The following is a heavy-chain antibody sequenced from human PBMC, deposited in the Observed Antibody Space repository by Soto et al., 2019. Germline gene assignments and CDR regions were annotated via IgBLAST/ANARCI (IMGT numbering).Heavy chain of an antibody. CDR2: IYYSGST. J-gene: IGHJ4*02. CDR1: GGSISSGGYY. CDR3: ARGPGTMAKTDY. D-gene: IGHD3-10*01. V-gene: IGHV4-31*03. Sequence: QVQLQESGPGLVKPSQTLSLTCTVSGGSISSGGYYWSWIRQHPGKGLEWIGYIYYSGSTYYNPSLKGRVTISVDTSKNQLSLKLSSVTAADTAVYDCARGPGTMAKTDYWGQGTLVTVSS.